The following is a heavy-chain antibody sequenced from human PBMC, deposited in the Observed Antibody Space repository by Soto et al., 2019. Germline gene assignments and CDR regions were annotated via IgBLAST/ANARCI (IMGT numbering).Heavy chain of an antibody. CDR3: ANGRVVAAGYPRGGFDY. Sequence: QVQLVESGGGVVQPGRSLRLSCAASGFTFSSFGMYWVRQAPGKGLEWVGGISYDGSNEYYADSVKGRFAISRDNSKNTLYLQVNSLRAEDTAVYYCANGRVVAAGYPRGGFDYWGQGSMFTVCS. J-gene: IGHJ4*02. CDR2: ISYDGSNE. D-gene: IGHD6-13*01. V-gene: IGHV3-30*18. CDR1: GFTFSSFG.